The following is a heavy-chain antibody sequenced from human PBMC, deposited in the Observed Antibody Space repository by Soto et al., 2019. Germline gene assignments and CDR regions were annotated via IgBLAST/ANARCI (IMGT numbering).Heavy chain of an antibody. Sequence: EVELVQSGAEVKTSGESLKISSKTSGYSFSHFWIGWVRQMPGKGLKWMGIIYPGDSDTRYSPSFQGQVTISADKSITTAYLQWNSLKASDTAMYYCARHPSFPYTVDLDNWGQGTLVTVSS. J-gene: IGHJ4*02. D-gene: IGHD4-17*01. V-gene: IGHV5-51*01. CDR3: ARHPSFPYTVDLDN. CDR1: GYSFSHFW. CDR2: IYPGDSDT.